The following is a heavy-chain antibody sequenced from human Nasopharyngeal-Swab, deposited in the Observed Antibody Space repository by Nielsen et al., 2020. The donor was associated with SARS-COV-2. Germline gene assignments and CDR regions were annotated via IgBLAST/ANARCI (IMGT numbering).Heavy chain of an antibody. CDR1: GYTLTELS. CDR3: ARSHCSGGSCYVTGYYYGMDV. D-gene: IGHD2-15*01. Sequence: ASVKVSCKVSGYTLTELSMHWVRQAPGKGLEWMGGFDPEDGETIYAQKFQGRVTMTEDTSTDTAYMELSSLRSEDTAVYYCARSHCSGGSCYVTGYYYGMDVWGQGTTVTVSS. CDR2: FDPEDGET. J-gene: IGHJ6*02. V-gene: IGHV1-24*01.